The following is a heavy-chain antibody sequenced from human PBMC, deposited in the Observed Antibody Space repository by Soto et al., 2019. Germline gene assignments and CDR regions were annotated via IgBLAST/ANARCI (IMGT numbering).Heavy chain of an antibody. CDR2: INDRGSI. V-gene: IGHV4-34*01. CDR3: ARESHDILTGPPWVWYFDL. Sequence: QVQLQQWGAGPLRPLETLSLTCGVSGGSFSGYYWAWIRQSPGKGLEWIGEINDRGSINYNPSLKSRVSSSVDTSKNHYSLNLRSVTAAAPAVYFCARESHDILTGPPWVWYFDLWGRGTLVTVSS. CDR1: GGSFSGYY. D-gene: IGHD3-9*01. J-gene: IGHJ2*01.